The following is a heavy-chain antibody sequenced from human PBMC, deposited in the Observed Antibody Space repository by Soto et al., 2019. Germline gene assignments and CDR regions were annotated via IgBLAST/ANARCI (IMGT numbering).Heavy chain of an antibody. V-gene: IGHV3-53*01. CDR2: IYSSGRT. CDR1: GFSVSSHY. Sequence: GGSLRLSCAISGFSVSSHYINWVRQVPGKGLEWVSVIYSSGRTYYAESVKGRFTVSRDISKNTVYLQMNSLRAEDTAVYYCARDRFPGRLDYWGQGALVTVSS. J-gene: IGHJ4*02. CDR3: ARDRFPGRLDY.